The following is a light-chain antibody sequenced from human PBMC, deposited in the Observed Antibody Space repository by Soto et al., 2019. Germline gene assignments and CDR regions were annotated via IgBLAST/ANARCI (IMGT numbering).Light chain of an antibody. V-gene: IGKV1-5*03. J-gene: IGKJ1*01. CDR3: QHYNSYSEA. CDR2: KAS. CDR1: RSISDW. Sequence: DIQMTQSPSTLSPSVGDRVAITCRASRSISDWLAWYQQKPGKAPKLLIYKASTLKSGVPSRFSGSGSGTEFTLTISSLQPDDFATYYCQHYNSYSEAFGQGTKVDI.